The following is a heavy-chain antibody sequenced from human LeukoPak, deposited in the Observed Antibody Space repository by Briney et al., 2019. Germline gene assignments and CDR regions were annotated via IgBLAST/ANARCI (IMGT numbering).Heavy chain of an antibody. CDR1: GGSISSSSYY. CDR3: ARVYSGSYYALSY. D-gene: IGHD1-26*01. J-gene: IGHJ4*02. CDR2: IYYSGST. V-gene: IGHV4-39*01. Sequence: SETLSLTCTVSGGSISSSSYYWGWIRQPPGKGLEWIGSIYYSGSTYYNPSLKSRVTISVDTSKNQFSLKLSSVTAADTAVYYCARVYSGSYYALSYWGQGTLVTVSS.